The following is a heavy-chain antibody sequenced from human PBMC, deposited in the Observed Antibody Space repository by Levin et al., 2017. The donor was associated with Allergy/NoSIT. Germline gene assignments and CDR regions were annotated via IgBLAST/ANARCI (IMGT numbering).Heavy chain of an antibody. CDR1: GFTFSSYA. D-gene: IGHD5-18*01. CDR2: ISYDGSNK. CDR3: ARVQLWLVGYFDY. J-gene: IGHJ4*02. V-gene: IGHV3-30-3*01. Sequence: GGSLRLSCAASGFTFSSYAMHWVRQAPGKGLEWVAVISYDGSNKYYADSVKGRFTISRDNSKNTLYLQMNSLRAEDTAVYYCARVQLWLVGYFDYWGQGTLVTVSS.